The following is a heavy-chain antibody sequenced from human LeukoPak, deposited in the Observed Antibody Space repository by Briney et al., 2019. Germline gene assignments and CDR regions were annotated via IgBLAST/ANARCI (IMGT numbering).Heavy chain of an antibody. J-gene: IGHJ6*02. CDR2: IYYSGST. D-gene: IGHD2-2*02. CDR3: ARGDSSRYCSSTSCYRGYYYYGMDV. CDR1: GGSVSSGSYY. Sequence: SETLSLTCTVSGGSVSSGSYYWSWIRQPPGKGLEWIGYIYYSGSTNYNPSLKSRVTISVDTSKNQFSLKLSSVTAADTAVYYCARGDSSRYCSSTSCYRGYYYYGMDVWGQGTTVTVSS. V-gene: IGHV4-61*01.